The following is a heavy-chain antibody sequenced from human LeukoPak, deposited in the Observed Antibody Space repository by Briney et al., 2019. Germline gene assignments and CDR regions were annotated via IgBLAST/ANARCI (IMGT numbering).Heavy chain of an antibody. CDR1: GRSISSSSYY. CDR3: ARHYGDYGVYNWFDP. J-gene: IGHJ5*02. Sequence: SETLSLTCTVPGRSISSSSYYWGWIRQPPGKGLEWIGRIYYSGSTYYNPSLKSRVPISVDTSKNQFSLKLSSVTAADTAVYYCARHYGDYGVYNWFDPWGQGTLVTVSS. V-gene: IGHV4-39*01. CDR2: IYYSGST. D-gene: IGHD4-17*01.